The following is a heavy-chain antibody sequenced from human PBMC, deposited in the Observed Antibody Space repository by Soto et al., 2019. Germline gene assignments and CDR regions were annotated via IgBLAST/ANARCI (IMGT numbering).Heavy chain of an antibody. J-gene: IGHJ4*02. V-gene: IGHV1-3*01. CDR1: GYTFTSYT. CDR3: ARDRSNGSFRYFDY. D-gene: IGHD1-26*01. Sequence: ASVKVSCKASGYTFTSYTMHWVRQAPGQRLEWMGWINAGNGNTKYPQKFQGRVTITRDTSASTAYMELSSLRSEDTAVYYCARDRSNGSFRYFDYWGQGTLVTVSS. CDR2: INAGNGNT.